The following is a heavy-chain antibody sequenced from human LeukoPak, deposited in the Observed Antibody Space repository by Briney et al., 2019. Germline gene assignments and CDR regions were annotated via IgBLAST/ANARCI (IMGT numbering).Heavy chain of an antibody. J-gene: IGHJ6*02. V-gene: IGHV4-34*01. D-gene: IGHD5-18*01. Sequence: PSETLSLTCAVYGGSFSGYYWSWIRQPPGKGLEWIGEINHSGSTNYNPSLKSRVTISVDTSKSQFSLKLSSVTAADTAVYYCARRRGYSYGYLNYYYGMDVWGQGTTVTVSS. CDR3: ARRRGYSYGYLNYYYGMDV. CDR2: INHSGST. CDR1: GGSFSGYY.